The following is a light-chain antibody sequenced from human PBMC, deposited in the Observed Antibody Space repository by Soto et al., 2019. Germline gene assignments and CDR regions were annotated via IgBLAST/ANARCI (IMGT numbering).Light chain of an antibody. Sequence: EIVLTQFPGTLSLSPADRATLSCRASETVTGKYLAWYQQKVGQAPRLLIFAASNRATGIPDRFSGSGSGTDVTLTISRPEPEDFAMYFCQEYSSPPQTFGQGTKVEIK. V-gene: IGKV3-20*01. CDR1: ETVTGKY. J-gene: IGKJ1*01. CDR2: AAS. CDR3: QEYSSPPQT.